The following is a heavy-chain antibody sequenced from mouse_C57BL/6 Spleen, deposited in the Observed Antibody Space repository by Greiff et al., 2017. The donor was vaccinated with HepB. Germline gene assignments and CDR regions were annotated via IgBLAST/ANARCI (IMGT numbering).Heavy chain of an antibody. D-gene: IGHD1-1*01. V-gene: IGHV10-3*01. CDR1: GFTFNTYA. CDR2: IRSKSSNYAT. CDR3: VRSDYGSPYWYFDV. Sequence: EVQLVESGGGLVQPKGSLKLSCAASGFTFNTYAMRWVRQAPGKGLEWVARIRSKSSNYATYYADSVKDRFTISRDDSQSMLYLQMNNLKTEDTAMYYCVRSDYGSPYWYFDVWGTGTTVTVSS. J-gene: IGHJ1*03.